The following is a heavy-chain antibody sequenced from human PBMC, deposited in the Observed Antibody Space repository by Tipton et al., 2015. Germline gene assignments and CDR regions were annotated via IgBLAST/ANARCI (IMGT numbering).Heavy chain of an antibody. D-gene: IGHD2-15*01. CDR3: ARGGWSLDY. CDR2: IYYSGST. Sequence: TLSLTCTVSGGPISSFYWSWIRQPPGKGLEWIGYIYYSGSTNYNPSLKSRVTISVDASKSQFSLRLSSVTAADTAVYYCARGGWSLDYWGQGTLVTVSS. CDR1: GGPISSFY. V-gene: IGHV4-59*01. J-gene: IGHJ4*02.